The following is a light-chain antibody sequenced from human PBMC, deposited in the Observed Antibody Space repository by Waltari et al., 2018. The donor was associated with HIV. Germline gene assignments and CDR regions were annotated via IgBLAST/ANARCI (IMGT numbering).Light chain of an antibody. CDR1: PSAAGAYNY. J-gene: IGLJ3*02. V-gene: IGLV2-8*01. CDR3: SSYAGNNNGV. Sequence: QSALTHPPSASGSPGPPATISSPGTPSAAGAYNYVSWYQQHPGKAPKLMIYEVKMRPSWVPDRFSGSKSGNTASLTVSGLQAEDEADYYCSSYAGNNNGVFGGGTKLTVL. CDR2: EVK.